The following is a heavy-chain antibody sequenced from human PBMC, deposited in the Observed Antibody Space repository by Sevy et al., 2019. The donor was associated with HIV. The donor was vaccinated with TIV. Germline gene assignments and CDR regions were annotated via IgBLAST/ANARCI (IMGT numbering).Heavy chain of an antibody. CDR2: FDPEDGER. V-gene: IGHV1-24*01. CDR3: AATREYYYGNSGYFYY. CDR1: GYTLTKLS. J-gene: IGHJ4*02. Sequence: ASVKVSCKVSGYTLTKLSMHWVRQAPGKGLEWMGSFDPEDGERIYAQNFQGRVTMSEDTSTDTAYMDLSSLRSDDTGVYFCAATREYYYGNSGYFYYWGQGTLVTVSS. D-gene: IGHD3-22*01.